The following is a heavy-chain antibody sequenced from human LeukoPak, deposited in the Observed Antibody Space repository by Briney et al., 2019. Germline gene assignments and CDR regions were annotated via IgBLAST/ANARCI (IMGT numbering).Heavy chain of an antibody. J-gene: IGHJ4*02. CDR2: INPHSGGT. V-gene: IGHV1-2*02. CDR3: VREGNELLSKNFDY. CDR1: GFTFTGYY. Sequence: GASVKVSCKASGFTFTGYYIHWVRQAPGQGLEWMGYINPHSGGTSSPQKFQGRLTMTRDTSISAAYMELSSLISDDTATYYCVREGNELLSKNFDYWGQGTLVTVSS. D-gene: IGHD2-21*02.